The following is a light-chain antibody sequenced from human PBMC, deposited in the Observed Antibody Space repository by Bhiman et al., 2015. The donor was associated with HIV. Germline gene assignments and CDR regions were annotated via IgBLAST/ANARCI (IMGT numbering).Light chain of an antibody. CDR3: SSYASSGPSHVI. J-gene: IGLJ2*01. Sequence: QSALTQPASVSGSPGQSITISCTGTSSDVGGYNYVSWYQQHPGKAPKIIIYDVNNRPSGVSNRFSGSKSGDTASLTISELQAEDEADYYCSSYASSGPSHVIFGGGTKLTVL. CDR2: DVN. V-gene: IGLV2-14*03. CDR1: SSDVGGYNY.